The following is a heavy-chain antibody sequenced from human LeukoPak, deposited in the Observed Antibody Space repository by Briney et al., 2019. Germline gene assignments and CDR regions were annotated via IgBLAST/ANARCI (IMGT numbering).Heavy chain of an antibody. J-gene: IGHJ4*02. CDR1: GFTFSSYG. V-gene: IGHV3-23*01. CDR2: ISATGYTT. Sequence: PGGSLRLPCVASGFTFSSYGMSWVRQAPGTGLEWVSYISATGYTTNYADSVKGRFTMSRDNSKNTLSLQMNSLRAEDTAVYYCAKGAVGKSESSGYPPHFDYWGQGTLVSVPS. D-gene: IGHD3-22*01. CDR3: AKGAVGKSESSGYPPHFDY.